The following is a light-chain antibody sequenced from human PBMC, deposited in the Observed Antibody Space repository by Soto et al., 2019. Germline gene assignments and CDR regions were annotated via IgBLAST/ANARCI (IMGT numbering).Light chain of an antibody. J-gene: IGKJ4*01. CDR2: GAS. CDR1: QSVSTD. Sequence: IVMTQSPAIVSVSPGDRATLSCRASQSVSTDIAWYQQKLGQAPRLLIYGASTRATGIPARFSGSGSGTEFTLTSSGLQSEDFAVYYCQQYYSWPPLTFGGGTKVEI. V-gene: IGKV3-15*01. CDR3: QQYYSWPPLT.